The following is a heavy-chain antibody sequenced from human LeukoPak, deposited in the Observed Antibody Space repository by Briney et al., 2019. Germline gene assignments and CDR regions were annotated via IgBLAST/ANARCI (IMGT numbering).Heavy chain of an antibody. CDR3: ARAPPTYYYDSSGYLGFDY. V-gene: IGHV5-51*01. CDR2: IYPGDSDT. Sequence: GESLKISCKGSGYSFTSYWIGWVRQMPGKGLEWMGIIYPGDSDTRYSPSFQGQVTISADKSISTAYLQWSSLKASDTAMYHCARAPPTYYYDSSGYLGFDYWGQGTLVTVSS. J-gene: IGHJ4*02. CDR1: GYSFTSYW. D-gene: IGHD3-22*01.